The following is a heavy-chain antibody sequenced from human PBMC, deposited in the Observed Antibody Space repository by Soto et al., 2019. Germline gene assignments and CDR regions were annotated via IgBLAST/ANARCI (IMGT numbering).Heavy chain of an antibody. Sequence: QLQLQESGPGLVKPSETLSLTCTVSGGSISSSSYYWGWMRQPPGKGLEWIGSIYYSGSTYYNPSLKIRVTISVDTSKNQFSLKLSSVTAADTAVYYCARHGPGGSYSDYWGQGTLVTVSS. CDR3: ARHGPGGSYSDY. CDR2: IYYSGST. J-gene: IGHJ4*02. D-gene: IGHD1-26*01. V-gene: IGHV4-39*01. CDR1: GGSISSSSYY.